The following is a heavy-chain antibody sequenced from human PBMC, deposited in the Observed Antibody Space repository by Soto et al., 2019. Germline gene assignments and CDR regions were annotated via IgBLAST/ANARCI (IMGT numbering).Heavy chain of an antibody. V-gene: IGHV3-49*04. Sequence: PGGSLRLSCTASGFTFGDYAMSWVRQAPGKGLEWVGFIRSKAYGGTTEYAASVKGRFTISRDDSKSIAYLQMNSLKTEDTAVYYCTRYSIETSYWGQGXLVTVSS. J-gene: IGHJ4*02. CDR3: TRYSIETSY. D-gene: IGHD2-21*01. CDR2: IRSKAYGGTT. CDR1: GFTFGDYA.